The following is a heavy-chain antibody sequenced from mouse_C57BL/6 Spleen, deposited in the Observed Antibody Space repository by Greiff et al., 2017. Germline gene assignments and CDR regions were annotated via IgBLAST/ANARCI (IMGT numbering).Heavy chain of an antibody. V-gene: IGHV14-2*01. D-gene: IGHD3-2*02. CDR3: ARIRREYYFDY. Sequence: EVQLQQSGAELVKPGASVKLSCTASGFNIKDYYMHWVKQRTEQGLEWIGRIDPEDGETKYARKFQGKATITADTSSNTAYLQLSSLTSEDTAVYYCARIRREYYFDYWGQGTTLTVSS. CDR1: GFNIKDYY. J-gene: IGHJ2*01. CDR2: IDPEDGET.